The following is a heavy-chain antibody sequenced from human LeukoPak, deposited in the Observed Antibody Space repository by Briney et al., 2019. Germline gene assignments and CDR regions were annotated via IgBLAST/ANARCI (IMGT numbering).Heavy chain of an antibody. CDR3: ARDWSGSYYVY. J-gene: IGHJ4*02. Sequence: SVKVSCKASGGTFSSFAISWVRQAPGKGLEWMGWIIPMSGSTDYAQKFQGRFTMITDESTSTAYMELSSLTSQDTAVYYCARDWSGSYYVYWGQGTLSPSPQ. CDR2: IIPMSGST. V-gene: IGHV1-69*05. CDR1: GGTFSSFA. D-gene: IGHD1-26*01.